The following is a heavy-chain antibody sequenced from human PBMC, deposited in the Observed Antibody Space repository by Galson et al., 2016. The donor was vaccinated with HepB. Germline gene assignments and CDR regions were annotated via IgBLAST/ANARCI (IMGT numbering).Heavy chain of an antibody. Sequence: SLRLSCAASGFIFSSYTMNWVRQAPGKGLEWVAYISSSGKTRLYADSVKGRFTISRDNARNSLYLQMNSLRDEDTAVYYCARQLDYDTSGYTGFQHWGQGTLVTDSS. CDR2: ISSSGKTR. J-gene: IGHJ1*01. V-gene: IGHV3-48*02. D-gene: IGHD3-22*01. CDR3: ARQLDYDTSGYTGFQH. CDR1: GFIFSSYT.